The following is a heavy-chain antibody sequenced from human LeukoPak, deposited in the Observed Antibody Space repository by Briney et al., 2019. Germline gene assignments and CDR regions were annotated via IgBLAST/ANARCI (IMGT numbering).Heavy chain of an antibody. Sequence: GSLRLSCAASGFSFSDYSMNWVRQAAGKGPEWVSYISSGSSIVHYADSVKGRFTISRDNAKNSLYLQMDSLRVEDTAVYYCARDPSVYCAAATCYDLDYWGQGTVVTVSS. CDR2: ISSGSSIV. J-gene: IGHJ4*02. V-gene: IGHV3-48*04. CDR3: ARDPSVYCAAATCYDLDY. CDR1: GFSFSDYS. D-gene: IGHD2-2*01.